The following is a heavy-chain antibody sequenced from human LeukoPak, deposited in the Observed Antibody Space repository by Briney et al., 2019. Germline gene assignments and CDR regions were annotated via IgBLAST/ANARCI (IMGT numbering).Heavy chain of an antibody. CDR2: IYYSGST. J-gene: IGHJ4*02. Sequence: SETLSLTCTVSGGSISSYYWSWIRQPPGKGLEWIGYIYYSGSTNYNPSLKSRVTISVDTSKNQFSLKLSSVTAADTAVYFCAREAAAGVDYWGQGTLVTVSS. CDR3: AREAAAGVDY. V-gene: IGHV4-59*01. D-gene: IGHD6-13*01. CDR1: GGSISSYY.